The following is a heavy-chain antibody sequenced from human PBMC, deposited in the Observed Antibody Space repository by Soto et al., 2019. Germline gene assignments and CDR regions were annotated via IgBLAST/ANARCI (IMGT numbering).Heavy chain of an antibody. V-gene: IGHV3-23*01. D-gene: IGHD3-3*01. J-gene: IGHJ4*02. CDR3: AKFLGPGASYYFDY. Sequence: QRLSCAASGFTFSSYAMSWVRQAPGKGLEWVSAISGSGGSTYYADSVKGRFTISRDNSKNTLYLQMNSLRAEDTAVYYCAKFLGPGASYYFDYWGQGTLVTVSS. CDR1: GFTFSSYA. CDR2: ISGSGGST.